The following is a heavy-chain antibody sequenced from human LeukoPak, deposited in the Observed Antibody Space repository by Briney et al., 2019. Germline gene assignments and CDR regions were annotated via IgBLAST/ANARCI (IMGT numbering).Heavy chain of an antibody. CDR1: GGTFSSYA. D-gene: IGHD2-2*01. Sequence: SVKVSCKASGGTFSSYAISWVRQAPGQGLEWMGGIIPIFGTANYAQKFQGRVTITADESTSTAYMELSSLRSEDTAVYYCARGGRDVVVPKATLDYWGQGTLVTVSS. V-gene: IGHV1-69*13. CDR3: ARGGRDVVVPKATLDY. J-gene: IGHJ4*02. CDR2: IIPIFGTA.